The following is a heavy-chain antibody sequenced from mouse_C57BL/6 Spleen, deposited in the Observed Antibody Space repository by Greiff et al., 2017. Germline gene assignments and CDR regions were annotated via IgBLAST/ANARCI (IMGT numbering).Heavy chain of an antibody. CDR2: INPSNGGT. V-gene: IGHV1-53*01. CDR1: GYTFTSYW. CDR3: ARGGYFYSSRGDYFDD. Sequence: VQLQQPGTELVKPGASVKMSCKASGYTFTSYWMHWVKQRPGQGLEWIGNINPSNGGTNYNEKFKSKATLTVDKSSSTAYMQLRRLTAEASAVYDCARGGYFYSSRGDYFDDWGKGTTLTVS. D-gene: IGHD1-1*01. J-gene: IGHJ2*01.